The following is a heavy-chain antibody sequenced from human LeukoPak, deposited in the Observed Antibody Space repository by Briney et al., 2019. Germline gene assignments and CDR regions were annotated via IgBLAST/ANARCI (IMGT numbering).Heavy chain of an antibody. Sequence: GGSLRLSCAASEFTFSSYSMNWVRQAPGKGLEWVSYITNSGNSKSYADSVKGRFTISRGNSKNTLYLQMNSLRAEDTAVYYCARGYDSSGLFDYWGQGTLVTVSS. CDR3: ARGYDSSGLFDY. D-gene: IGHD3-22*01. J-gene: IGHJ4*02. CDR2: ITNSGNSK. CDR1: EFTFSSYS. V-gene: IGHV3-48*01.